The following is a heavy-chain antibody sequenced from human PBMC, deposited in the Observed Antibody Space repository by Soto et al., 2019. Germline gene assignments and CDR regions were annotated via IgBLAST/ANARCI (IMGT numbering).Heavy chain of an antibody. J-gene: IGHJ5*02. CDR1: GDSVSSNSAA. V-gene: IGHV6-1*01. Sequence: KQSQTLSLTCAISGDSVSSNSAAWNWIRQSPSRGLEWLGRTYYRSKWYNDYAVSVKSRITINPDTSKNQFSLQLNSVTPEDTAVYYCARSSDIVLMVYAGWFDPWGQGTLVTVSS. D-gene: IGHD2-8*01. CDR3: ARSSDIVLMVYAGWFDP. CDR2: TYYRSKWYN.